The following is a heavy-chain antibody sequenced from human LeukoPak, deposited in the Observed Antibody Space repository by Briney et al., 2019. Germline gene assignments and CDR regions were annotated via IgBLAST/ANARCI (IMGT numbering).Heavy chain of an antibody. J-gene: IGHJ5*02. CDR1: GFTFSSYA. V-gene: IGHV3-23*01. D-gene: IGHD3-10*01. Sequence: PGGSLRLSCAASGFTFSSYAMSWVRQAPGKGLEWVSAISGSGGGTYYADSVKGRFTISRDNSKNTLYLQMNSLRAEDTAVYYCAKPGSSEWFGELSSWGQGTLVTVSS. CDR2: ISGSGGGT. CDR3: AKPGSSEWFGELSS.